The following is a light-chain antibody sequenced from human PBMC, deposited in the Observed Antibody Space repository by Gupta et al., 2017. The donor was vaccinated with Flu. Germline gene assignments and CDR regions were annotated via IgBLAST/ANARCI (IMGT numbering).Light chain of an antibody. CDR2: GAS. CDR1: QSVSSSY. V-gene: IGKV3-20*01. Sequence: ERSTPSCRASQSVSSSYLAGYQQKPGQAPRRLIYGASSRATGIPDRFSGSGSGTDFTLTIGRLEPEDFAAYYCQQYGASPWTFGQGTNVEIK. CDR3: QQYGASPWT. J-gene: IGKJ1*01.